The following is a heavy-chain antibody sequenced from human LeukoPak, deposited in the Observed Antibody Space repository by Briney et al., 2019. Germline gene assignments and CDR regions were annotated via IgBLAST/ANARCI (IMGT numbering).Heavy chain of an antibody. CDR1: GFTLSIYW. D-gene: IGHD6-13*01. CDR2: INQDGSEK. CDR3: ARDHEAPGIIFDY. J-gene: IGHJ4*02. Sequence: GGSLRLSCAASGFTLSIYWMNCVRQAPGKGLEWGANINQDGSEKYYVDSVKGRFTISRDNAKNSLYLQMNSLRAEDTAVYYCARDHEAPGIIFDYWGQGTLVTVSS. V-gene: IGHV3-7*01.